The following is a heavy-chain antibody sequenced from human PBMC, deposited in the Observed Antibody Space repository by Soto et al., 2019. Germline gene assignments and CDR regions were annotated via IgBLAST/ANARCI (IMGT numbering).Heavy chain of an antibody. CDR1: GFSLSTSGVG. D-gene: IGHD3-22*01. J-gene: IGHJ5*02. CDR3: AHRRGYYDSSGYWFDP. Sequence: QITLKESGPTLVKPTQTLTLTCTFSGFSLSTSGVGVGWIRQPPGKALEWLALIYWDDDKRYGPSLKSRLTLTKDTSKTQVVLTMTNMDPVDTATYYCAHRRGYYDSSGYWFDPWGQGTLVTVSS. CDR2: IYWDDDK. V-gene: IGHV2-5*05.